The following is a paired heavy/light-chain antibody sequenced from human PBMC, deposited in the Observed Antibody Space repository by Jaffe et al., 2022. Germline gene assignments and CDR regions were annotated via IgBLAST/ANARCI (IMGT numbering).Heavy chain of an antibody. V-gene: IGHV2-5*02. J-gene: IGHJ4*02. CDR2: SFWDDDT. CDR3: AHLGVTLNRGFDY. CDR1: GFSLRTRGVG. D-gene: IGHD3-10*01. Sequence: QITLKESGPMSVKPTQTLTLTCTFSGFSLRTRGVGVGWIRQPPGKALEWLAVSFWDDDTRYSPSLKSRLTLTKDTSKNQVVLTITNMDPVDTATYYCAHLGVTLNRGFDYWGQGTLVTVSS.
Light chain of an antibody. CDR2: LGS. Sequence: IVMTQSPLSLPVTPGEPASISCRASQSPLHSNGYSYVDWYLQKSGQSPQLLIYLGSNRAPGVPDRFSGSGSGTDFTLKISRVEAEDVGIYYCMQALQTPWTFGQGTKVEIK. CDR1: QSPLHSNGYSY. CDR3: MQALQTPWT. J-gene: IGKJ1*01. V-gene: IGKV2-28*01.